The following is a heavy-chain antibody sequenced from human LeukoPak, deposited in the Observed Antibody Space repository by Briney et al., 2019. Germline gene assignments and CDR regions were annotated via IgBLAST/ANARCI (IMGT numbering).Heavy chain of an antibody. CDR2: LHHTGRN. V-gene: IGHV4-39*01. CDR3: VAEMTASAAFDI. Sequence: SETLSLTCTVSGDSITSISHYWGWIRQPPGQRLEWIGSLHHTGRNYSNAALKSRVTISMDTAKSQFSLKLNSVTAADSGVYYCVAEMTASAAFDIWGQGTMVAVSS. J-gene: IGHJ3*02. D-gene: IGHD2-21*02. CDR1: GDSITSISHY.